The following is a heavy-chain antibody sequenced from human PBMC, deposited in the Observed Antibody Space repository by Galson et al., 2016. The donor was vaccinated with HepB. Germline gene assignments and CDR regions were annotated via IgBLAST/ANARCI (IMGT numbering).Heavy chain of an antibody. CDR1: RDTFSSYA. Sequence: SVKVSCKVSRDTFSSYAINWLRQAPGQGLEWMGGSIPIFNTTPSAQKFQGRLTINADESTSTVYMELGSLRHEDTAVYYCARGHAPHPYKMEPLDYWGQGTLVTVSS. D-gene: IGHD1-14*01. CDR2: SIPIFNTT. V-gene: IGHV1-69*13. J-gene: IGHJ4*02. CDR3: ARGHAPHPYKMEPLDY.